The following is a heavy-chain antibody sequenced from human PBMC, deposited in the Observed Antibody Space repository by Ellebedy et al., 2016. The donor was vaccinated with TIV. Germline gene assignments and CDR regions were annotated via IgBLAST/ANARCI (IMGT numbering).Heavy chain of an antibody. CDR3: ARVRYTSGWYAAFDI. CDR1: GDSISSYY. CDR2: IYYSGST. J-gene: IGHJ3*02. D-gene: IGHD6-19*01. Sequence: SETLSLTCTVSGDSISSYYWTWIRQPPGKGLEWIGYIYYSGSTNYNPSLKSRVTISVDTSKNLYSLSSVVTAADTAVYYCARVRYTSGWYAAFDIWGQGTMVTVSS. V-gene: IGHV4-59*01.